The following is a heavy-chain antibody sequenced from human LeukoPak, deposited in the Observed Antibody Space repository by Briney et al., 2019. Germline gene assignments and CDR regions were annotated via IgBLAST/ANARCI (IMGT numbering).Heavy chain of an antibody. V-gene: IGHV1-24*01. Sequence: ASMKVSCKVSGHTLTELSFHWVRQAPGKGLEWMGGFDPEDAETIYAQKFQGRATMTEDTSTDTAYMELSSLRFEDTAVYYCAIDLGFPNAFNFWGQGTMVTVPS. CDR1: GHTLTELS. J-gene: IGHJ3*01. CDR3: AIDLGFPNAFNF. CDR2: FDPEDAET.